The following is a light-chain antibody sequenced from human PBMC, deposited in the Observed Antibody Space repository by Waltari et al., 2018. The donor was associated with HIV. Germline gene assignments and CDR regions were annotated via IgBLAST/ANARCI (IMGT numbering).Light chain of an antibody. CDR2: EVS. Sequence: DIVMTQTPLSLSVTPGQPASISCKSSQSLLHSDGNTYLYWYLQKPGKPPQLLIYEVSNRVAGVADRFSGGGSGTDFTLKISRVEAEDVGVYYCMQSIQLPWTFGQGTKVEIK. CDR1: QSLLHSDGNTY. V-gene: IGKV2D-29*01. CDR3: MQSIQLPWT. J-gene: IGKJ1*01.